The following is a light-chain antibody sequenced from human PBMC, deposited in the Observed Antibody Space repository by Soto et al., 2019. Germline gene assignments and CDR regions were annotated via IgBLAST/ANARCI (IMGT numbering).Light chain of an antibody. CDR2: EVS. V-gene: IGLV2-14*01. CDR3: SSYTSSSTHYV. J-gene: IGLJ1*01. Sequence: QSVLTQPASVSGSPGQSITISCTGTSSDVDGYNYVSWYQQHPGKAPKLMIYEVSNRPSGVSNRFSGSKSGNTASLTISGLQAEDEADYYCSSYTSSSTHYVFGTGTKVTVL. CDR1: SSDVDGYNY.